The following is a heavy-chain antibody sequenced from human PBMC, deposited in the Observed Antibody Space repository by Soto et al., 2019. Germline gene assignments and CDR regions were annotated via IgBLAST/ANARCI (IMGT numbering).Heavy chain of an antibody. J-gene: IGHJ4*02. CDR1: GGSVTGFY. D-gene: IGHD6-19*01. V-gene: IGHV4-59*02. Sequence: AETLFPTYTVAGGSVTGFYCCLIQEPPGKRLEWSGYIFDSGSSNYNPYLKSRVTISVDTSKSQVSLRLSTLTAADTAVYYCARAPGLGVAHIDYWGRGTLVTVSS. CDR3: ARAPGLGVAHIDY. CDR2: IFDSGSS.